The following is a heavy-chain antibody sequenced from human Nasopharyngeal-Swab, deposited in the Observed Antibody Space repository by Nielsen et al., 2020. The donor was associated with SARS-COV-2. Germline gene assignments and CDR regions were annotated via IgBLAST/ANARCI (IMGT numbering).Heavy chain of an antibody. CDR1: GFTFDDYA. V-gene: IGHV3-9*01. CDR3: AKTLHPYCSSTSCYSGGMDV. D-gene: IGHD2-2*01. Sequence: GGSLRLSCAASGFTFDDYAMHWVRQAPGKGLEWVSGISWNSGSIGYADSVKGRFTISRDNAKNSLYLQMNSLRAEDTALYYCAKTLHPYCSSTSCYSGGMDVWGQGTTVTVSS. J-gene: IGHJ6*02. CDR2: ISWNSGSI.